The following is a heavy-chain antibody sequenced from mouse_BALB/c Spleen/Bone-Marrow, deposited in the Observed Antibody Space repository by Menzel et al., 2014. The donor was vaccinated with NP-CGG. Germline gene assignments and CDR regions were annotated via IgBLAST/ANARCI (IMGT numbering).Heavy chain of an antibody. D-gene: IGHD2-4*01. J-gene: IGHJ3*01. CDR2: INPYNGDT. CDR1: GYSFTGYF. CDR3: ARIYDYDRGAWFAY. Sequence: EVQLQQSGPELVKPGASVKISCKASGYSFTGYFMNWVMQSHGKGLEWIGRINPYNGDTFYNQKFKDKATLTIDKSSSTAHMELRSLASEDSAVYYCARIYDYDRGAWFAYWGQGTLVTVSA. V-gene: IGHV1-20*02.